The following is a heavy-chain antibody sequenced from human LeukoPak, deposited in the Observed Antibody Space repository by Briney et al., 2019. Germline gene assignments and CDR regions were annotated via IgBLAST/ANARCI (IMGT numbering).Heavy chain of an antibody. CDR1: GYTFTSYG. CDR3: AREAAAAEVFDY. D-gene: IGHD6-13*01. Sequence: ASVKVSCKASGYTFTSYGISWVRQATGQGIEWMGWISAYNGNTNYAQKIQGRVTMTTDTSTSTAYMELRSLRSDDTAVYYCAREAAAAEVFDYWGQGTLVTVSS. J-gene: IGHJ4*02. V-gene: IGHV1-18*04. CDR2: ISAYNGNT.